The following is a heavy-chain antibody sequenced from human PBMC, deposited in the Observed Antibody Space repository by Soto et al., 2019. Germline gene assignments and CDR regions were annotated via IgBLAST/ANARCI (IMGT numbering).Heavy chain of an antibody. J-gene: IGHJ6*02. Sequence: PGGSLRHSCAASGFTFSLCAMSWVRQAPGKGLEWVSSMRSSGGDTYYADSVRGRFTISRDDSKNTLYLQMNSLRAEDTAVYYCARDLWGYCGVDCDPLAVWGRGNTVIVS. V-gene: IGHV3-23*01. D-gene: IGHD2-21*02. CDR1: GFTFSLCA. CDR3: ARDLWGYCGVDCDPLAV. CDR2: MRSSGGDT.